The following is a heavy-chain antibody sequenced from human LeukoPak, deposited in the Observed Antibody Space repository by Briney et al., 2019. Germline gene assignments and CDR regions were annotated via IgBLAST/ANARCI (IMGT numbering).Heavy chain of an antibody. D-gene: IGHD5-12*01. J-gene: IGHJ4*02. CDR2: IWYDGSNK. CDR3: ARIVGGDIDY. Sequence: PAGSLRLSCSAYGFTFSSHGMQWDRQAPDKGREWVAVIWYDGSNKYYTDSVKGRFTISRDNSKNTLYLQMNSLRAEDTAVYYCARIVGGDIDYWGQGTLVTVSS. CDR1: GFTFSSHG. V-gene: IGHV3-33*01.